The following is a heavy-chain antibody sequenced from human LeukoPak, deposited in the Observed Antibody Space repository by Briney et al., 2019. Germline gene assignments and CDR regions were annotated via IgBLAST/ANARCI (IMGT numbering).Heavy chain of an antibody. CDR2: IYYNGTT. V-gene: IGHV4-59*11. Sequence: PSETLSLTCTVSGGSISSHYWSWIRHPPGKGLEGSGYIYYNGTTNYNPSLKSRLTISVDTSKKQFSMKLSSVTAADTAVYYCARDYGGGYYYHMDVWGKGTTVTISS. D-gene: IGHD4-23*01. CDR3: ARDYGGGYYYHMDV. J-gene: IGHJ6*03. CDR1: GGSISSHY.